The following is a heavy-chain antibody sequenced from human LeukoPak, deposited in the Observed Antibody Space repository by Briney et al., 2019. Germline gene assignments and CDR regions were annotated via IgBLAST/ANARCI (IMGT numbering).Heavy chain of an antibody. CDR2: ISSSGSTT. J-gene: IGHJ4*02. Sequence: GGSLRLSCAASGFTFSSYEMNWVRQAPGKGLEWVSYISSSGSTTYYADSVKGRFTISRDNAKNSLYLQMNSLRAEDTAVYYCARDRGVTMVRGDVFDYWGQGTLVTVSS. D-gene: IGHD3-10*01. CDR1: GFTFSSYE. V-gene: IGHV3-48*03. CDR3: ARDRGVTMVRGDVFDY.